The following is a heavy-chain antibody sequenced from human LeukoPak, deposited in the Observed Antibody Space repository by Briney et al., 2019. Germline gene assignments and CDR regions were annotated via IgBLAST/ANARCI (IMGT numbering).Heavy chain of an antibody. D-gene: IGHD6-13*01. CDR1: GGTFSSYA. CDR2: IIPIFGTA. V-gene: IGHV1-69*05. J-gene: IGHJ2*01. CDR3: ARTPRRAAAGWYFDL. Sequence: ASVKVSRKASGGTFSSYAISWVRQAPGQGLEWMGGIIPIFGTANYAQKFQGRVTITTDESTSTAYMELSSLRSEDTAVYYCARTPRRAAAGWYFDLWGRGTLVTVSS.